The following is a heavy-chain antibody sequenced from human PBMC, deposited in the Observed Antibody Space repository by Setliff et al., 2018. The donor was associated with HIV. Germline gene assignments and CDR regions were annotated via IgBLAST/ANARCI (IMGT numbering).Heavy chain of an antibody. CDR1: GGSINRSNYY. Sequence: PSETLSLTCTVPGGSINRSNYYWGWIRQPPGKGLEWIGTISYTGSTYYDPSLKSRVTISLDTSKNQFFLKLSSVTAADTAVYYCARHSPSDYWGQGTLVTVSS. CDR3: ARHSPSDY. V-gene: IGHV4-39*01. CDR2: ISYTGST. J-gene: IGHJ4*02.